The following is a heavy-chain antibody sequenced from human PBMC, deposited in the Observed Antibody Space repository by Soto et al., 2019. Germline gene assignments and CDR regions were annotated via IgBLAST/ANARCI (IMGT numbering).Heavy chain of an antibody. D-gene: IGHD5-12*01. V-gene: IGHV3-48*03. CDR1: GFTFSDYE. CDR2: VSASGGTI. Sequence: EVQLVESGGGLVQPGGSLRLSCAASGFTFSDYEMDWVRQAPGTGLEWVAYVSASGGTIFYADSVKGRFIISRDNAESSLSLQMNSLRADDTAVYYCTKEKSVVDSGYDAFDVWGQGTMVTVS. J-gene: IGHJ3*01. CDR3: TKEKSVVDSGYDAFDV.